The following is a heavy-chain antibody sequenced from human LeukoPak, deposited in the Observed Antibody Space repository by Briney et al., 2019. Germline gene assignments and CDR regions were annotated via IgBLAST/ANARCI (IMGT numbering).Heavy chain of an antibody. CDR3: ARVRGGDTKDFDY. CDR2: INNDGSST. Sequence: PGGSLRLSCAVSGFTFSSYWMHWVRQVPGKGLVWVAHINNDGSSTSYADSVKGRFTISRDNAKNTLYLQMNSLRDEDTAVYYCARVRGGDTKDFDYWGQGTLVTVSS. D-gene: IGHD2-8*01. CDR1: GFTFSSYW. J-gene: IGHJ4*02. V-gene: IGHV3-74*01.